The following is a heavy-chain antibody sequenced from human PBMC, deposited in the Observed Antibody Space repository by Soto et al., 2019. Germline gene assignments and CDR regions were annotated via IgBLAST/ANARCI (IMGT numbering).Heavy chain of an antibody. CDR2: IYYSGST. CDR3: ARVGDYGDFDY. Sequence: PSETLSLTCTVSGGSISSSSYYWGWIRQPPGKGLEWIGSIYYSGSTYYNPSLKSRVTISVDTSKNQFSLKLSSVTAADTAVYYCARVGDYGDFDYWGQGTLVTASS. CDR1: GGSISSSSYY. V-gene: IGHV4-39*01. J-gene: IGHJ4*02. D-gene: IGHD4-17*01.